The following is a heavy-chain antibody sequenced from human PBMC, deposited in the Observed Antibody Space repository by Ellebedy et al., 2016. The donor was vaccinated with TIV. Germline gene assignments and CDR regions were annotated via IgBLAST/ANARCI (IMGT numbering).Heavy chain of an antibody. J-gene: IGHJ5*02. CDR3: ARGPWRYCSGGSCSNWFDP. Sequence: MPSETLSLTCTVSGGSISSGGYYWSWIRQHPGKGLEWIGYIYYSGSTNYNPSLKSRVTISVDTSKNQFSLKLSSVTAADTAVYYCARGPWRYCSGGSCSNWFDPWGQGTLVTVSS. CDR2: IYYSGST. V-gene: IGHV4-61*08. CDR1: GGSISSGGYY. D-gene: IGHD2-15*01.